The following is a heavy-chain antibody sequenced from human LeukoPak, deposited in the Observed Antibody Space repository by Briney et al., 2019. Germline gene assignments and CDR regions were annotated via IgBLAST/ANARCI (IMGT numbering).Heavy chain of an antibody. CDR2: INPNSGGT. D-gene: IGHD3-10*01. V-gene: IGHV1-2*02. J-gene: IGHJ5*02. Sequence: ASVKVSCKASGYSFTAYYIHWVRQAPGQGLEWMGWINPNSGGTNYAQKFQGRVTMTRDTSISTAYMELSGLRSDDTAVYYCARGSGSYYTWFDPWGQGTLVTVSS. CDR3: ARGSGSYYTWFDP. CDR1: GYSFTAYY.